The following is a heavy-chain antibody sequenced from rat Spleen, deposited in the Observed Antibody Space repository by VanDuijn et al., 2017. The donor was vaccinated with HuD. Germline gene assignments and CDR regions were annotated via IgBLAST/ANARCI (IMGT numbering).Heavy chain of an antibody. J-gene: IGHJ3*01. D-gene: IGHD1-2*01. CDR1: GFTFSDYG. CDR2: ISGSSGTI. V-gene: IGHV5-34*01. CDR3: ARYSSYIYVFSY. Sequence: EVQLMESGGGLVQPGRSLKLSCVASGFTFSDYGMNWIRQAPGKGLEWVAYISGSSGTIYYADTVKGRFTISRDNARNTLYFQLNSLRSEDTALYYCARYSSYIYVFSYWGQGTLVTVSS.